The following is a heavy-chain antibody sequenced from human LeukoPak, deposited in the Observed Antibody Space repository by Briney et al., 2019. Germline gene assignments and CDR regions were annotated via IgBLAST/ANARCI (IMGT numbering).Heavy chain of an antibody. D-gene: IGHD4-17*01. V-gene: IGHV4-59*08. CDR3: ASLGPGYGDHGAFFDY. Sequence: PSETLSLTCTVSGGSISSYYWSWIRQPPGKGLEWIGYIYYSGSTNYNPSLKSRVTISVDTSKNQFSLKLSSVTAADTAVYYCASLGPGYGDHGAFFDYWGQGTLVTVSS. CDR2: IYYSGST. J-gene: IGHJ4*02. CDR1: GGSISSYY.